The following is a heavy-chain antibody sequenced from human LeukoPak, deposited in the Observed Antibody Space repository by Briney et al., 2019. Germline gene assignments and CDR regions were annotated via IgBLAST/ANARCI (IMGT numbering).Heavy chain of an antibody. J-gene: IGHJ3*02. CDR2: ISGSDGIT. CDR3: AKDILRWAFDI. D-gene: IGHD4-23*01. Sequence: GGSLRLSCAASGFTFSSNAMSWVRQAPGKWLEWVSAISGSDGITHYSDSVKGRFTISRDNSKNTLYLQMNSLRVEDTAVYYCAKDILRWAFDIWGQGTMVTVSS. V-gene: IGHV3-23*01. CDR1: GFTFSSNA.